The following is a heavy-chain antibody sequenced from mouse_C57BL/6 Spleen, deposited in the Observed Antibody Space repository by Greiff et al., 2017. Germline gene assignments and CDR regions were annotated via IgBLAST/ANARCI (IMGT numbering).Heavy chain of an antibody. D-gene: IGHD1-1*01. J-gene: IGHJ2*01. CDR1: GYTFTSYG. CDR2: IYPRSGNT. Sequence: VQLMESGAELARPGASVKLSCKASGYTFTSYGISWVKQRTGQGLEWIGEIYPRSGNTYYNEKFKGKATLTADKSSSTAYMELRSLTSEDSAVYFCALITTVVGSPYFDYWGQGTTLTVSS. CDR3: ALITTVVGSPYFDY. V-gene: IGHV1-81*01.